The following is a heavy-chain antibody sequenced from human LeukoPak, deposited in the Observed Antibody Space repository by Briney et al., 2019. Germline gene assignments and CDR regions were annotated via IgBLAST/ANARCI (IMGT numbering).Heavy chain of an antibody. V-gene: IGHV3-48*01. CDR1: GFTFSSYS. D-gene: IGHD4-17*01. CDR3: ARVDYGDYFWFDP. J-gene: IGHJ5*02. CDR2: ISSSSTI. Sequence: GGSLRLSCAASGFTFSSYSMNWVRQAPGKGLEWVSYISSSSTISYADSVKGRFTISRDNAKNSLYLQMNSLRAEDTAVYYCARVDYGDYFWFDPWGQGTLVTVSS.